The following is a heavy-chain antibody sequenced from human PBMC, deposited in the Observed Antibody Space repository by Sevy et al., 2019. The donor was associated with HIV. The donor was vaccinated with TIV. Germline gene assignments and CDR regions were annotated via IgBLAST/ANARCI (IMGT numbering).Heavy chain of an antibody. CDR2: ISGSGDST. V-gene: IGHV3-23*01. CDR3: AKAMYTIDYSNGWLGATS. J-gene: IGHJ4*02. D-gene: IGHD6-19*01. Sequence: GGSLRLSCAASGFTFNNYAMSWVRQAPGKGLEWVSVISGSGDSTYNADSVKGRFTISRDNSKNTLFLQMNSLTAEDTAVYYCAKAMYTIDYSNGWLGATSWGQGTLVTVSS. CDR1: GFTFNNYA.